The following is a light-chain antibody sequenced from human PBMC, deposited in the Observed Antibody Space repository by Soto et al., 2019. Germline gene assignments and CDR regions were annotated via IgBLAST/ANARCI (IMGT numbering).Light chain of an antibody. Sequence: IQMTQSPSTLPEPVGDRVTITCRASESIDNWLAWYQQKPGKAPKLLIFAASTLVRGVPSRFSGRGSGTEFTLTISSLQADDYATFYCQQYHTDWTFGQGTKVDI. CDR2: AAS. CDR3: QQYHTDWT. J-gene: IGKJ1*01. CDR1: ESIDNW. V-gene: IGKV1-5*01.